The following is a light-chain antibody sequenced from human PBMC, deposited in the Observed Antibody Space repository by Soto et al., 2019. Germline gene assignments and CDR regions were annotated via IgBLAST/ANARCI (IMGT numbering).Light chain of an antibody. Sequence: DIQMTQSPSTLSASVGDRVTITCRASQSITSWLARYQQKPGKAPKVLIYDASSLDSGVPSRFSGSGSGTEFTLTISSLQPDDFATYYCQQYNTYSRTFGQGTKVEIK. CDR1: QSITSW. CDR3: QQYNTYSRT. J-gene: IGKJ1*01. CDR2: DAS. V-gene: IGKV1-5*01.